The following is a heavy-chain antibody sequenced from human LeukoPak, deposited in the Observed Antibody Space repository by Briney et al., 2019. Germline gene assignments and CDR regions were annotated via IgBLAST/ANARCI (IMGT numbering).Heavy chain of an antibody. V-gene: IGHV4-39*01. CDR3: ARHGSEVGATPLYFDN. CDR2: IYYCGST. CDR1: GGSISSSAYY. J-gene: IGHJ4*02. D-gene: IGHD1-26*01. Sequence: PSETLSLTCTVSGGSISSSAYYWGWIRQPPGKGLKWFGRIYYCGSTYYNPSLRSRITVSLDTSKSQFSLRLSSVTAADTAVYYCARHGSEVGATPLYFDNWGQGTLVTVSS.